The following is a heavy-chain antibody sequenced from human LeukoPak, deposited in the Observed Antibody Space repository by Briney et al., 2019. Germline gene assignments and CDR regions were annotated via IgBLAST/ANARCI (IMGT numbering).Heavy chain of an antibody. CDR3: VRDGYCSRSNCLWAGWFDP. V-gene: IGHV1-2*02. CDR1: RYIFTAYF. CDR2: INPNNGDT. D-gene: IGHD2-2*01. J-gene: IGHJ5*02. Sequence: ASVKVSCKASRYIFTAYFIHWVRPAPGQGLEWMGWINPNNGDTKYAQKFQGRITMTRDSSLSTAYMELSSLRSDDTAVYYCVRDGYCSRSNCLWAGWFDPWGQGTLLTVSS.